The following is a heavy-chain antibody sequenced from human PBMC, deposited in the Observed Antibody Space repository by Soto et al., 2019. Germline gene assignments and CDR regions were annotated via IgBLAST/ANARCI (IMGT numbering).Heavy chain of an antibody. CDR1: GYTFNFYG. CDR3: ARIGVSSGHESPDFDS. D-gene: IGHD3-16*01. J-gene: IGHJ4*02. V-gene: IGHV1-18*01. CDR2: ISGFNGNT. Sequence: ASVKVSFKASGYTFNFYGITWVRQAPGQGLEWMGWISGFNGNTNYAADLQGRVTMTTDTSTSTAYMELRGLRSDDTAVYYCARIGVSSGHESPDFDSWGQGTLVNVSS.